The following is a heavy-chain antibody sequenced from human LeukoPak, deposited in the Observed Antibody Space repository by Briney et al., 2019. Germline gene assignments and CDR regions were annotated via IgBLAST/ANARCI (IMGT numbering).Heavy chain of an antibody. CDR2: ISSSTSTI. Sequence: GGSLRLSCAASGFTFSSYSMNWVRQAPGKGLEWVSYISSSTSTIYYADSVKGRFTISRDNAKNSLYLQMNSLRAEDTAVYYCARAGMTYYDFWSGYSNWFDPWGQGTLVTVSS. D-gene: IGHD3-3*01. CDR1: GFTFSSYS. J-gene: IGHJ5*02. V-gene: IGHV3-48*01. CDR3: ARAGMTYYDFWSGYSNWFDP.